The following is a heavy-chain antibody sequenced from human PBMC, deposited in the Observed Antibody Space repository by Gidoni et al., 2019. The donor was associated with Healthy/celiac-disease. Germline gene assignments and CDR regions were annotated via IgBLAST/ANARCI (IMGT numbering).Heavy chain of an antibody. Sequence: EVQLVESGGGLVQPGGSLRLSCAASGFTFSSYEMNWVRQAPGKGLEWVSYISSSGSTIYYADSVKGRFTISRDNAKNSLYLQMNSLRAEDTAVYYCARAYSSSWCFDYWGQGTLVTVSS. D-gene: IGHD6-13*01. CDR1: GFTFSSYE. CDR3: ARAYSSSWCFDY. J-gene: IGHJ4*02. CDR2: ISSSGSTI. V-gene: IGHV3-48*03.